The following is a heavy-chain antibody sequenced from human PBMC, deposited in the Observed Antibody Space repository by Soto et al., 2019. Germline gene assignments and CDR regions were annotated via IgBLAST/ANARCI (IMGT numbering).Heavy chain of an antibody. J-gene: IGHJ4*02. CDR2: ISYDGSSK. Sequence: PGGSLRLSCTASEFTISSYAMHWVRQAPGRGLEWVAVISYDGSSKYNADSVKGPFTISRDKSRNTVYLQMHSLTVEDTAVYYCARDEVAMDYWGQGTLVTVSS. V-gene: IGHV3-30-3*01. D-gene: IGHD5-12*01. CDR3: ARDEVAMDY. CDR1: EFTISSYA.